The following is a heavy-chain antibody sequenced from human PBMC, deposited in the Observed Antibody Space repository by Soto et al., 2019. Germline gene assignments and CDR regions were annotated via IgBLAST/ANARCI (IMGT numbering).Heavy chain of an antibody. J-gene: IGHJ4*02. V-gene: IGHV3-23*01. Sequence: GGSLRLSCAASGFTFSSYAMSWVRQAPGKGLEWVSAISGSGGSTYYADSVKGRFTISRDNSKNTLYLQMNSLRAEDTAVYYCAKTAFLASRWLRLLPPPDYWGQGTLVTVSS. CDR3: AKTAFLASRWLRLLPPPDY. CDR1: GFTFSSYA. CDR2: ISGSGGST. D-gene: IGHD5-12*01.